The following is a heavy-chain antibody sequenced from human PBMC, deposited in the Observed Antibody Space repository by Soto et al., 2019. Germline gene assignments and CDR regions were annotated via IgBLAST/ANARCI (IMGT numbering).Heavy chain of an antibody. V-gene: IGHV4-59*08. J-gene: IGHJ4*02. D-gene: IGHD7-27*01. CDR2: IYYGGST. CDR3: ARPGRDWGSLDY. Sequence: QVQLPESGPGLVKPSETLSLTCTVSGDSISTYYWTWIRQSPGKGLEWIAFIYYGGSTNYNPSLKRRVTISVDTSKNQFSLKLNSVTAADTAVYYCARPGRDWGSLDYWGQGTLVTVSS. CDR1: GDSISTYY.